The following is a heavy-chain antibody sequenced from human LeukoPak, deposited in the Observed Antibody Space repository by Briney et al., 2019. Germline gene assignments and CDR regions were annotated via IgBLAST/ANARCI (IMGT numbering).Heavy chain of an antibody. CDR2: ISDIGGT. Sequence: PSETLSLTCTVSGDSISITTYYWTWIRQSPGRGLEWIGYISDIGGTNYNPSLKSRITISMDTSKNLFSLRLSSVTAADTAVYFCARGHDYYYSGRQSWFDPWGQGTLVTVSS. CDR1: GDSISITTYY. D-gene: IGHD3-10*01. J-gene: IGHJ5*02. V-gene: IGHV4-61*03. CDR3: ARGHDYYYSGRQSWFDP.